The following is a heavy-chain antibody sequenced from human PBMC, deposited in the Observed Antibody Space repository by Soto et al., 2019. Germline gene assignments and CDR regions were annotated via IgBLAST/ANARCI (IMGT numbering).Heavy chain of an antibody. CDR3: ARSYSSSANWFDP. D-gene: IGHD6-6*01. CDR2: INPNSGGT. J-gene: IGHJ5*02. V-gene: IGHV1-2*04. Sequence: ASVKVSCKASGYTFTGYYMHWVRQAPGQGLEWMGWINPNSGGTNYAQKLQGWVTMTRDTSISTAYMELSRLRSDDTAVYYCARSYSSSANWFDPWGQGTLVTSPQ. CDR1: GYTFTGYY.